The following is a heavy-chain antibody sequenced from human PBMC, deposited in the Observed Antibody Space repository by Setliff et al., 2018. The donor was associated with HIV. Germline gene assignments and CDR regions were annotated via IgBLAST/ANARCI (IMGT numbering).Heavy chain of an antibody. V-gene: IGHV1-8*02. CDR2: MNPKSGNT. J-gene: IGHJ4*02. D-gene: IGHD3-3*01. CDR1: GYTFTSYD. CDR3: VRGTRYDLWSNYLTDYCFDY. Sequence: GASVKVSCKASGYTFTSYDINWVRQATGQGLEWMGWMNPKSGNTGYAQKFQGRVTMTRNTLITTAFMELSSLGSEDTAVYYCVRGTRYDLWSNYLTDYCFDYRGQGTLVTVSS.